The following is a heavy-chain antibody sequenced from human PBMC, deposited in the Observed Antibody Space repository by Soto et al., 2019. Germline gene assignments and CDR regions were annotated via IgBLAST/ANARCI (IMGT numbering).Heavy chain of an antibody. J-gene: IGHJ4*02. CDR3: AKEAPGGWHFFDT. Sequence: GGSLRLSCAASGFTFRTYGMHWVRQSPGKGLEWVAFISDDGSQKYYGDSVKGRFTISRDNSKNTLSLRMISLRTEDTSVYYCAKEAPGGWHFFDTWGQGTLVTVSS. D-gene: IGHD6-19*01. CDR1: GFTFRTYG. V-gene: IGHV3-30*18. CDR2: ISDDGSQK.